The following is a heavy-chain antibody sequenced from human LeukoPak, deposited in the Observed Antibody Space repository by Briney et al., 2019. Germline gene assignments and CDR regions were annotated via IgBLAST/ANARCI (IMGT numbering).Heavy chain of an antibody. J-gene: IGHJ3*02. D-gene: IGHD6-6*01. CDR2: ISSSSSAI. Sequence: GGSLRLSCAASGFTLTTYTMNWVRQTPGKGLEWVSFISSSSSAIYYADSVKGRFTISRDNAKNSLFLQMNGLRAEDTAVYYCAREYSSSSGRAFDIWGQGTMVTVSS. V-gene: IGHV3-48*01. CDR1: GFTLTTYT. CDR3: AREYSSSSGRAFDI.